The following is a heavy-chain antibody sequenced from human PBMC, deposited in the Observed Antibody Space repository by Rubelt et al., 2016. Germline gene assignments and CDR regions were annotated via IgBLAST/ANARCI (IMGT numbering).Heavy chain of an antibody. CDR1: GGSITSSNW. J-gene: IGHJ4*02. V-gene: IGHV4-4*02. D-gene: IGHD2-2*01. CDR3: AKELGYCSGTNCYGGTFDF. CDR2: IFHTGST. Sequence: QVQLQESGPGLVKPSGTLSLTCAVSGGSITSSNWWSWVRQPPGKGLEWIGEIFHTGSTNCNPSLKSRVTISVDKSKNQFALKLSSVTAADTAVYNWAKELGYCSGTNCYGGTFDFWGQGTLVTVSS.